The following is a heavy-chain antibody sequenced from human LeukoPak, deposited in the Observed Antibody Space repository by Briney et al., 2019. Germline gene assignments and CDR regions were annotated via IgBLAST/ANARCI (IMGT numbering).Heavy chain of an antibody. J-gene: IGHJ1*01. CDR1: GGSISSSSYY. D-gene: IGHD4-23*01. V-gene: IGHV4-39*01. CDR2: IYYSGST. Sequence: SETLSLTCTVSGGSISSSSYYWGRIRQPPGKGLEWIGSIYYSGSTYYNPSLKSRVTISVDTSKNQFSLKLSSVTAADTAVYYCARLHYGGNPLGYFQHWGQGTLVTVSS. CDR3: ARLHYGGNPLGYFQH.